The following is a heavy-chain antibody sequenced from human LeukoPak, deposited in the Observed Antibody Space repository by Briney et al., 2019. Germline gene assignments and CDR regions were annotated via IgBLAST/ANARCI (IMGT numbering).Heavy chain of an antibody. CDR3: ARGVGATRHNWFDP. CDR1: GGSISGSSYY. J-gene: IGHJ5*02. CDR2: IYYSGST. Sequence: SETLSLTCTVSGGSISGSSYYWGWIRQPPGKGLEWIGSIYYSGSTYYNPSLKRRVTISVDTSKNQFSLMLSTVPAADTAVYYCARGVGATRHNWFDPWSEGTLVTVSS. D-gene: IGHD1-26*01. V-gene: IGHV4-39*01.